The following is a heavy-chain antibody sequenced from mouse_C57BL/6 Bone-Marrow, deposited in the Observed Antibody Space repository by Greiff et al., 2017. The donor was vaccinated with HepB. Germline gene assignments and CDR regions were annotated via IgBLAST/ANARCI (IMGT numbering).Heavy chain of an antibody. J-gene: IGHJ1*03. V-gene: IGHV1-54*01. CDR3: ARRGDYDEGWYFDV. D-gene: IGHD2-4*01. CDR2: INPGSGGT. Sequence: QVQLKQSGAELVRPGTSVKVSCKASGYAFTNYLIEWVKQRPGQGLEWIGVINPGSGGTNYNEKFKGKATLTADKSSSTAYMQLSSLTSEDSAVYFCARRGDYDEGWYFDVWGTGTTVTVSS. CDR1: GYAFTNYL.